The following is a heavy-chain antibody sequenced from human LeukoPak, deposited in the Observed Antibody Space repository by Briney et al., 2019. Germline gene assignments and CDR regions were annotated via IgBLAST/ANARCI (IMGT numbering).Heavy chain of an antibody. D-gene: IGHD3-9*01. Sequence: ASVKVSCKASGYTFTSYGISWVRQAPGQGLEWMGWISAYNGNTNYAQKLQGRVTMTTDTSTSTAYMELRSLRSDDTAVYYCARDLKYNILTGYRSSFGFDPWGQGTLVTVSS. V-gene: IGHV1-18*01. CDR3: ARDLKYNILTGYRSSFGFDP. J-gene: IGHJ5*02. CDR1: GYTFTSYG. CDR2: ISAYNGNT.